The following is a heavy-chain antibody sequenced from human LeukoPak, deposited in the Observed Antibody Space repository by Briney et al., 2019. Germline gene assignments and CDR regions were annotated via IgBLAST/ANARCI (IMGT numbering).Heavy chain of an antibody. CDR3: ARMTLWVGDQPGWFDP. D-gene: IGHD3-10*01. J-gene: IGHJ5*02. CDR1: GGSLSSGDYY. V-gene: IGHV4-30-4*01. Sequence: PSETLSLTCTVSGGSLSSGDYYWSWIRQPPGKGLEWIGYIYYSGITNYNPSLKSRVTISVDTSKKQFSLKLSSVTAADTAVYHCARMTLWVGDQPGWFDPWGQGTLVTVSS. CDR2: IYYSGIT.